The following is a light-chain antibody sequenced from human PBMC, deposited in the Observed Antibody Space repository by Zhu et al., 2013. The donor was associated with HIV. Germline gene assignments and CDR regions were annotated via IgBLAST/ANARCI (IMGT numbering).Light chain of an antibody. V-gene: IGLV1-40*01. CDR1: SSNIGAGYD. J-gene: IGLJ1*01. Sequence: QSVLTQPPSVSGAPGQRVTISCTGSSSNIGAGYDVHWYQQLPGTAPKLLIYGNSNRPSGVPDRFSDSKSGTSASLAITGLQAEDEADLYCQSYDSSLSGYVFGTGTKVTV. CDR3: QSYDSSLSGYV. CDR2: GNS.